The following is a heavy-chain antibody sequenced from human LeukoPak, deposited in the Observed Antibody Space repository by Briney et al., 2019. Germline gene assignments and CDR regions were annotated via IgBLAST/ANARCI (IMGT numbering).Heavy chain of an antibody. V-gene: IGHV1-69*13. CDR3: ARDKAAIFGENAFDI. CDR2: IIPIFGTA. Sequence: ASVKVPCKASGYTFTSYAISWVRQAPGQGLEWMGGIIPIFGTANYAQKFQGRVTITADESTSTAYMELSRLRSDDTAVYYCARDKAAIFGENAFDIWGQGTMVTVSS. J-gene: IGHJ3*02. D-gene: IGHD3-3*01. CDR1: GYTFTSYA.